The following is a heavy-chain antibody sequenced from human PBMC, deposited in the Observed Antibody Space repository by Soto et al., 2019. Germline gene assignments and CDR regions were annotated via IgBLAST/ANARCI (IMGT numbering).Heavy chain of an antibody. CDR3: ARDRSGGPYGNWFGP. CDR1: GFTFSTYW. J-gene: IGHJ5*02. V-gene: IGHV3-74*01. D-gene: IGHD6-19*01. Sequence: EVQLVESGGGLVQPGGSLRLSCAASGFTFSTYWMHWVRQAPGKGLVWVSRINSDGIITNYADSVRGRFTISRDIAKNRLCLQMTSLIAEDTAMYYCARDRSGGPYGNWFGPWGQGTLVTVSS. CDR2: INSDGIIT.